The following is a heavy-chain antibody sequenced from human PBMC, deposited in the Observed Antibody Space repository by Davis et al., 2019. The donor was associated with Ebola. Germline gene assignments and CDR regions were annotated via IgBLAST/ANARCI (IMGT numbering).Heavy chain of an antibody. D-gene: IGHD1/OR15-1a*01. Sequence: LRLPCTVSGGSISRGSYYWSWIRQPAGKGLEWTGHISTSGGTNYNPSLNSRVTMSLTTSKNQFSLKLISVTAADTAAYYCAGVRWEQPKLFDYWGQGTLVTVSS. CDR2: ISTSGGT. V-gene: IGHV4-61*09. CDR1: GGSISRGSYY. CDR3: AGVRWEQPKLFDY. J-gene: IGHJ4*02.